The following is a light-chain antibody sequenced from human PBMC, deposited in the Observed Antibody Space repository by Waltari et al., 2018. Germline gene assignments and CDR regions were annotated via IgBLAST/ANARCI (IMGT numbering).Light chain of an antibody. CDR2: GVN. Sequence: QSVLTQPPSVSGAPGQRVTISCSGSGSNIGAGYDVHWYRQLPGKDPTLLIYGVNTRPPGVSDRFSGSQFDTSASLAIAGLQADDEADYYCQSYDTTLSVVFGGGTKLTVL. J-gene: IGLJ2*01. V-gene: IGLV1-40*01. CDR3: QSYDTTLSVV. CDR1: GSNIGAGYD.